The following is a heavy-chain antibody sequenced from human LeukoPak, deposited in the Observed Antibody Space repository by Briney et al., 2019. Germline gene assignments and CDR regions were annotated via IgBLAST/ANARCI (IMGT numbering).Heavy chain of an antibody. V-gene: IGHV3-23*01. CDR2: ISGSGGST. Sequence: GVSLRLSCAASGFTFSSYAMSWVRQAPGKGLEWVSAISGSGGSTYYADSVKGRFTISRDNSKNTLYLQMNSLRAEDTAVYYCAKKGVDWFGEYYIDYWGQGTLVTVSS. D-gene: IGHD3-10*01. J-gene: IGHJ4*02. CDR1: GFTFSSYA. CDR3: AKKGVDWFGEYYIDY.